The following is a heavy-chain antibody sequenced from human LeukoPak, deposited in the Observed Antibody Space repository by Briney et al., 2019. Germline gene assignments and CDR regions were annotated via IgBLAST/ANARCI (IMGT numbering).Heavy chain of an antibody. CDR3: AKHCSGYCNAASEKRFDP. J-gene: IGHJ5*02. Sequence: GGSPRLSCAASGFTFSSYSMNWVRQAPGKGLEWVSGIGSNSVPTVYADSVKGRFTISRDNSKSMLYLQMDSLRAEDTAVYYCAKHCSGYCNAASEKRFDPWGQGTLVTVSS. V-gene: IGHV3-23*01. CDR2: IGSNSVPT. D-gene: IGHD2-2*03. CDR1: GFTFSSYS.